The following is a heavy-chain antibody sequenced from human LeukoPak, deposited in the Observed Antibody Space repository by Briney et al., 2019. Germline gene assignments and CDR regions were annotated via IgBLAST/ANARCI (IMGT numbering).Heavy chain of an antibody. D-gene: IGHD6-13*01. V-gene: IGHV4-39*01. Sequence: PSETLSLTCTVSGGSISSSSYYWGWIRQPPGKGLEWIGSIYYSGSTYYNPSLKSRVTISVDTSKNQFSLKLSSVTAAGTAVYYCARQGVYNYYGMDVWGQGTTVTVSS. J-gene: IGHJ6*02. CDR2: IYYSGST. CDR3: ARQGVYNYYGMDV. CDR1: GGSISSSSYY.